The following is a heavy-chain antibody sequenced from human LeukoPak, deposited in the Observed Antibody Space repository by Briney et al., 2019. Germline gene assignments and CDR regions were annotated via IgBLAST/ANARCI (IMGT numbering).Heavy chain of an antibody. CDR2: INHSGST. CDR1: GGSFSGYY. Sequence: PSETLSLTCAVYGGSFSGYYWSWIRQPPGKGLEWIGEINHSGSTNYNPSLKSRVTISVDTSKNQFSLKLSSVTAADTAVYYCARTDIVVVTAIPHAFDIWGQGTMVTVSS. D-gene: IGHD2-21*02. CDR3: ARTDIVVVTAIPHAFDI. V-gene: IGHV4-34*01. J-gene: IGHJ3*02.